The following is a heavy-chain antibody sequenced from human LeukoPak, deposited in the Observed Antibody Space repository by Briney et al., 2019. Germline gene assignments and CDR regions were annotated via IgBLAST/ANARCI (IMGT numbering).Heavy chain of an antibody. CDR1: GFTVSSNY. V-gene: IGHV3-23*01. CDR2: ISGSTSST. CDR3: AKDDRLSSGYGSSDY. Sequence: GGSLRLSCAASGFTVSSNYMSWVRQAPGKGLEWVSAISGSTSSTYYADSVKGRFTISRDNSKNTLYLQMNSLRAEDTAVYYCAKDDRLSSGYGSSDYWGQGTLVTVSS. D-gene: IGHD3-10*01. J-gene: IGHJ4*02.